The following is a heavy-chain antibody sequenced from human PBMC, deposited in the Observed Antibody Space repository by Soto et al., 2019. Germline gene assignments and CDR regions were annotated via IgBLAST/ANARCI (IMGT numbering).Heavy chain of an antibody. CDR3: ARVMRLSGWFDP. CDR1: GGTFSSYA. CDR2: IIPIFGTA. D-gene: IGHD3-16*02. V-gene: IGHV1-69*06. Sequence: QVQLVQSGAEVKKPGSSVKVSCKASGGTFSSYAISWVRQAPGQGLEWMGGIIPIFGTANYAQKFQGRVTISANKSTSTAYMELSSLRSEDTAVYYCARVMRLSGWFDPWGQGTLVTVSS. J-gene: IGHJ5*02.